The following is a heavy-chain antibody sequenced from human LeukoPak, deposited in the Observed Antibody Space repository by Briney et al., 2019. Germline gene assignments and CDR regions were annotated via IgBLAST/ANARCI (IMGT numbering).Heavy chain of an antibody. CDR1: GGSISSSSYY. D-gene: IGHD3-10*01. Sequence: SETLSLTCTVSGGSISSSSYYWSWIRQPPGKGLEWIGEINHSGSTNYNPSLKSRVTISVDTSKNQFSLKLSSVTAADTAVYYCARRLWFGELLYSDYWGQGTLVTVSS. CDR2: INHSGST. J-gene: IGHJ4*02. CDR3: ARRLWFGELLYSDY. V-gene: IGHV4-39*01.